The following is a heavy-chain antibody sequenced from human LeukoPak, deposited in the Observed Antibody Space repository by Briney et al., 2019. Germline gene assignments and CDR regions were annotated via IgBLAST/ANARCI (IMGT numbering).Heavy chain of an antibody. V-gene: IGHV3-23*01. CDR1: GFAFSSYA. J-gene: IGHJ4*02. CDR3: AKDLSAVTTGGFDC. CDR2: ISGSGGST. Sequence: GGSLRLSCAASGFAFSSYAMSWVRQAPGQGLEWVSAISGSGGSTYYVDSVKGRFTISRDNSKNMLYLQMNSLRAEDTAVYYCAKDLSAVTTGGFDCWGQGTLVTVSS. D-gene: IGHD4-17*01.